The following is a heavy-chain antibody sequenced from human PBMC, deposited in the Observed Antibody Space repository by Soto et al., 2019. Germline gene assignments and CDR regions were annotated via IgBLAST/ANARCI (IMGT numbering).Heavy chain of an antibody. Sequence: VASVKVSCKASGYTVTSFGFSCVRQAPGQGLEWMGWISAYNGNTNYAQKFQGRVTMTTDTSTSTAYMELRSLTSDDTAMYYCARDASQDSRGYFLHWGQGTQVTVSS. CDR1: GYTVTSFG. V-gene: IGHV1-18*01. D-gene: IGHD3-22*01. J-gene: IGHJ4*02. CDR2: ISAYNGNT. CDR3: ARDASQDSRGYFLH.